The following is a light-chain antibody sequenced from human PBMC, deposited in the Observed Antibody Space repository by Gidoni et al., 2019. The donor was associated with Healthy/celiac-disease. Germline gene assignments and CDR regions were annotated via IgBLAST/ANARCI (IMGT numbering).Light chain of an antibody. CDR2: GAS. V-gene: IGKV3-20*01. Sequence: EIVLTQSPGTLSLSPGERATLSCRASQSVSSSYVAWYQQKPGQAPRLLIDGASSRATGIPNRFSGSGSGTDFTLTISRLEPEDFAVYYCQQYGSSPRTFGQGTKLEIK. CDR1: QSVSSSY. CDR3: QQYGSSPRT. J-gene: IGKJ2*01.